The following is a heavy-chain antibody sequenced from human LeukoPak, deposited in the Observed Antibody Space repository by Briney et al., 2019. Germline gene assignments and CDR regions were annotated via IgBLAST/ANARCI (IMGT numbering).Heavy chain of an antibody. D-gene: IGHD3-22*01. V-gene: IGHV4-4*02. CDR1: GGSLTTDNW. CDR2: IHHSGST. Sequence: SETLSLTCTVSGGSLTTDNWWTWVRQPPGKGLEWIGEIHHSGSTNYNPPLKSRVTISIDKSKNQFSLKLTSVTAADTAVYYCARGYYHDSKWGQGILVTVSS. J-gene: IGHJ4*02. CDR3: ARGYYHDSK.